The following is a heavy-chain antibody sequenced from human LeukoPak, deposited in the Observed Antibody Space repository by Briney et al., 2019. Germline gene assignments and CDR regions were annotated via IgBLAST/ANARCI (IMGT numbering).Heavy chain of an antibody. D-gene: IGHD5-18*01. J-gene: IGHJ6*02. CDR1: GFTFSSYW. Sequence: PGGSLRLSCAASGFTFSSYWMSWVRQAPGKGLEWMANIKQDGSEKYYVDSVKGRFTISRDNAKNSLYLQMNSLRAEDTAVYYCARDPPWIQLWSSYYYGMDVWGQGTTVTVSS. CDR2: IKQDGSEK. CDR3: ARDPPWIQLWSSYYYGMDV. V-gene: IGHV3-7*01.